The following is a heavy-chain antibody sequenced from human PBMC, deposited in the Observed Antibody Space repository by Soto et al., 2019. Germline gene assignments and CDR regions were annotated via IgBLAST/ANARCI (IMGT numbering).Heavy chain of an antibody. Sequence: EVQLLESGGGLVKPGGSLRLSCAASGFTFSSYTMNWVRQAPGKGLEWVSSITSSSSAIYYADSVRGRFTISGDNAKNSLYLQMNSLRAEDAAVYYCARDPNTGTYHFNYWGQGTLVTVSS. CDR3: ARDPNTGTYHFNY. J-gene: IGHJ4*02. D-gene: IGHD1-1*01. CDR1: GFTFSSYT. V-gene: IGHV3-21*01. CDR2: ITSSSSAI.